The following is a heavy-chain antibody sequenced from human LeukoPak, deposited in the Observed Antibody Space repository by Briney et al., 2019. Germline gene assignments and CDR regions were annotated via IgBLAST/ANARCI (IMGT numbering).Heavy chain of an antibody. V-gene: IGHV4-34*01. D-gene: IGHD2-2*01. CDR3: ARVTVVAYYYYYYMDV. CDR2: INHSGST. Sequence: SETLSLTCAVYGGSFSGYYWSWIRQPPGKGLEWIGEINHSGSTNYSPSLKSRVTISVDTSKNQFSLKLSSVTAADTAVYYCARVTVVAYYYYYYMDVWGKGTTVTVSS. CDR1: GGSFSGYY. J-gene: IGHJ6*03.